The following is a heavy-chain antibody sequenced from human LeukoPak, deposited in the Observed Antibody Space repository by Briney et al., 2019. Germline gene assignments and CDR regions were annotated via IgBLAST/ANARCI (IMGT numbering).Heavy chain of an antibody. CDR3: ARDRSIAAVNWFDP. J-gene: IGHJ5*02. Sequence: SVKVSCKASGYTFTSYGITWVRRAHGQGLEWMGGIVPPFGTANYAQRFQGRVTITADASTSTAYMEMSSLRSEDTAMYYCARDRSIAAVNWFDPWGQGTLVTVSS. CDR2: IVPPFGTA. D-gene: IGHD6-13*01. V-gene: IGHV1-69*13. CDR1: GYTFTSYG.